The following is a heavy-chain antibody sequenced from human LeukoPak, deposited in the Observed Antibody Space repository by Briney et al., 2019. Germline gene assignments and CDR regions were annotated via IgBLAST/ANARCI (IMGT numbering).Heavy chain of an antibody. CDR2: INWNGGST. V-gene: IGHV3-20*04. CDR1: GFTFTNYA. CDR3: AAGDRNGWYFDY. Sequence: GGSLRLSCAASGFTFTNYAMSWVRQAPGKGLEWVSGINWNGGSTGYADSVKGRFTISRDNAKNSLYLQMNSLRAEDTALYYCAAGDRNGWYFDYWGQGTLVTVSS. J-gene: IGHJ4*02. D-gene: IGHD6-19*01.